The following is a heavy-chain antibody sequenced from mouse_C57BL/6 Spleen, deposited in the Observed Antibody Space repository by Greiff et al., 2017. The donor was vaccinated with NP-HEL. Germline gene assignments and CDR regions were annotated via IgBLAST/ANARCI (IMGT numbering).Heavy chain of an antibody. J-gene: IGHJ3*01. CDR2: IYPGSGST. D-gene: IGHD1-1*01. CDR3: ARDYGSSHGGGFAY. CDR1: GYTFTSYW. Sequence: QVQLQQPGAELVKPGASVKMSCKASGYTFTSYWITWVKQRPGQGLEWIGDIYPGSGSTNYNEKFKSKATLTVDTSSSTAYMQLSSLTSEDSAVYYCARDYGSSHGGGFAYWGQGTLVTVSA. V-gene: IGHV1-55*01.